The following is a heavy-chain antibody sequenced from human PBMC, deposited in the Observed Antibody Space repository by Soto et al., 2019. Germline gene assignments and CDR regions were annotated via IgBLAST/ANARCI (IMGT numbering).Heavy chain of an antibody. CDR3: ARLGYDSSGYPIWFDP. J-gene: IGHJ5*02. V-gene: IGHV4-31*03. Sequence: QVQLQESGPGLVKPSQTLSLTCTVSGGSISSSSYSWSWIRQHPGEGLEWIGYVYFSGNTDYDPSLKSRVTISVDTSKKQFSLRLTSVTVADTAVYYCARLGYDSSGYPIWFDPWGQGTLVTVSS. CDR2: VYFSGNT. CDR1: GGSISSSSYS. D-gene: IGHD3-22*01.